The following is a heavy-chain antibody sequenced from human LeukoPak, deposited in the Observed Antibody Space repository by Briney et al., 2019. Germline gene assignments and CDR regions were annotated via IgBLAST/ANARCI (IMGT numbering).Heavy chain of an antibody. CDR3: ARRSYYADYFDY. CDR1: GFTFSSYS. J-gene: IGHJ4*02. Sequence: PGRSLRLSCAASGFTFSSYSIHWVRQAPGKGLEWVAIVSSDGATTYYADSVKGRFTISRDNSKNTLYLQMNSLRAEDTAVYYCARRSYYADYFDYWGQGTLVTVSS. V-gene: IGHV3-30*04. D-gene: IGHD3-10*01. CDR2: VSSDGATT.